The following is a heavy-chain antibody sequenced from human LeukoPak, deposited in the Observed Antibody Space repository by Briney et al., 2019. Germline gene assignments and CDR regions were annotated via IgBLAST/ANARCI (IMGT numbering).Heavy chain of an antibody. D-gene: IGHD2-2*01. V-gene: IGHV3-30-3*01. CDR3: AVVPAPYYFDY. Sequence: GGSLRLSCAASGFTFSSYAMHWVRQAPGKGLEWVAVISYDGSNKYYAGSVRGRFTISRDNSKNTLYLQMNSLRAEETAVYYCAVVPAPYYFDYWGQGTLVTVSS. CDR2: ISYDGSNK. CDR1: GFTFSSYA. J-gene: IGHJ4*02.